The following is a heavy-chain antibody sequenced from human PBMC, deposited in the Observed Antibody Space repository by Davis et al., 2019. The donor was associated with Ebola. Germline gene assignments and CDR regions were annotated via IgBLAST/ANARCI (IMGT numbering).Heavy chain of an antibody. CDR2: ISHTGST. CDR3: ARTDSSASLGFFYFHGMDV. D-gene: IGHD2/OR15-2a*01. V-gene: IGHV4-59*01. CDR1: GGSTSSYY. Sequence: MPSETLSLTCTIFGGSTSSYYWSWIRQSPGKELEWIGYISHTGSTFYSPSLQGRVTISVDTAKNQISLKLNSMTAADTAVYYCARTDSSASLGFFYFHGMDVWGQGTTVVVSS. J-gene: IGHJ6*02.